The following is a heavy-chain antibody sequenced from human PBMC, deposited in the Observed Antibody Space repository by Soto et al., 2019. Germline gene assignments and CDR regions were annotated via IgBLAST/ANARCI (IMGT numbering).Heavy chain of an antibody. D-gene: IGHD3-10*01. J-gene: IGHJ6*03. CDR2: INHSGST. Sequence: QVQLQQWGAGLLKPSETLSRTCDVYGGYFSGYYWRWIRQPPGKGLEWIGEINHSGSTNYNPSLKSRVTVSVDTFKNQFSLKLSSVTAADTSVYYCARCKGGVGGSWSYRVVYYYYMDVWGKVTTVTVSS. CDR1: GGYFSGYY. V-gene: IGHV4-34*01. CDR3: ARCKGGVGGSWSYRVVYYYYMDV.